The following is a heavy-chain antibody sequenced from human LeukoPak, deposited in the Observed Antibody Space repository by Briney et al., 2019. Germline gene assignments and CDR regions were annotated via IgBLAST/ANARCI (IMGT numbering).Heavy chain of an antibody. CDR2: ISGSGGGT. V-gene: IGHV3-23*01. CDR3: AKSSNIVVVSAAILS. Sequence: GGSLILSCAVSGFTFSTYAMSWVRQAPGKGLEWVSAISGSGGGTYYADSVKGRFTISRDNSMNTLYLQMNSLRAEDTAVYYCAKSSNIVVVSAAILSWGQGTLVTVSS. J-gene: IGHJ5*02. D-gene: IGHD2-2*02. CDR1: GFTFSTYA.